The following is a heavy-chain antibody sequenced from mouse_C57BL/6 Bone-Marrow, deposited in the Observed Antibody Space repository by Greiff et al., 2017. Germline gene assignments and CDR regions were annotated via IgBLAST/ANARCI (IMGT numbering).Heavy chain of an antibody. Sequence: QVQLKQPGAELVMPGASVKLSCKVSGYTFTSYWMHWVKQRPGQGLEWIGEIAPSDSYTNYNQKFKGKSTLTVDKSSSTAYMQLSSLTSEDSAVYYCARGQGVAQATGDYFDYWGQGTTLTVSS. CDR3: ARGQGVAQATGDYFDY. D-gene: IGHD3-2*02. V-gene: IGHV1-69*01. J-gene: IGHJ2*01. CDR1: GYTFTSYW. CDR2: IAPSDSYT.